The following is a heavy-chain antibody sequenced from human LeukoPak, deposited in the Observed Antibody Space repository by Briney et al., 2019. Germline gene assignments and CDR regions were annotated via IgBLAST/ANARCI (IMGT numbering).Heavy chain of an antibody. CDR3: ARQSSGLFASDY. V-gene: IGHV1-2*02. Sequence: ASVKVSCKASGYTFTSYYMHWVRQAPGQGLEWMGWINPNSGGTNYAQNFQGRVTMTRDPSISTAYMELSRLRSDDTAVYFCARQSSGLFASDYWGQGTLVTVSS. D-gene: IGHD6-25*01. CDR2: INPNSGGT. CDR1: GYTFTSYY. J-gene: IGHJ4*02.